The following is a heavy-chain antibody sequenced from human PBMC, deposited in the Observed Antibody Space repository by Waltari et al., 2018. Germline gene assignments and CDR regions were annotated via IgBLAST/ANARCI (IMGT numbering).Heavy chain of an antibody. Sequence: QLQLQESGPGLVKPSETLSLTCTLSRGAISSSSYSWVWIRQPPGKGLEWIGSIYYSGSPYYNPSLKSRVTISVDTSKSQFSLKLSSVTAADTAVFYCARHFFQRGCFDYWGQGTLVAVSS. CDR2: IYYSGSP. CDR3: ARHFFQRGCFDY. V-gene: IGHV4-39*01. J-gene: IGHJ4*02. D-gene: IGHD3-16*01. CDR1: RGAISSSSYS.